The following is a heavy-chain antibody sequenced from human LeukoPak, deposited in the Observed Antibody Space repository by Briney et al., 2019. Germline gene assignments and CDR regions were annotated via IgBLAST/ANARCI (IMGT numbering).Heavy chain of an antibody. D-gene: IGHD7-27*01. V-gene: IGHV3-7*04. CDR1: GFTFTSYE. CDR3: ARDDNWGSDY. CDR2: IKQDGSEK. Sequence: GGSLRLSCAAFGFTFTSYEMNWVRQAPGKGLEWVANIKQDGSEKYYVDSVKGRFTTSRDNAKNSLYLQMNSLKAEDTAVYYCARDDNWGSDYWGQGTLVTVSS. J-gene: IGHJ4*02.